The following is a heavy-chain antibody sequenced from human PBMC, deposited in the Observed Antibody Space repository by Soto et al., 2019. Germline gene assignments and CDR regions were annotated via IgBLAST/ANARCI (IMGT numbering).Heavy chain of an antibody. CDR3: AKALSGYTYGPFDY. V-gene: IGHV3-9*01. CDR1: GFTFDDCA. Sequence: PWGTLRLSCAASGFTFDDCAMHWVRKTPGKGLEWVSGISWNSNSIGYADSVKGRFTISRDYAKNSLYLQMNSLRAEDTALYYCAKALSGYTYGPFDYWGQGTLVTVSS. CDR2: ISWNSNSI. D-gene: IGHD5-18*01. J-gene: IGHJ4*02.